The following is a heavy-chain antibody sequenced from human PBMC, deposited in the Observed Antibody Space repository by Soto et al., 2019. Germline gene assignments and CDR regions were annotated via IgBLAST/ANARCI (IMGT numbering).Heavy chain of an antibody. Sequence: QVRLQQWGAGLVKPSETLSLTCAVYGGSFHGYYWSWIRQPPGKGLAWLGDVDDSGATSYKPSLKSRVAFVVGASNHQSAQRVSSATGADTAVYYCARSEGPRVMVFGVVVNPTQYFEYWSRGTPVSVSS. CDR2: VDDSGAT. D-gene: IGHD3-3*01. J-gene: IGHJ4*02. CDR1: GGSFHGYY. V-gene: IGHV4-34*02. CDR3: ARSEGPRVMVFGVVVNPTQYFEY.